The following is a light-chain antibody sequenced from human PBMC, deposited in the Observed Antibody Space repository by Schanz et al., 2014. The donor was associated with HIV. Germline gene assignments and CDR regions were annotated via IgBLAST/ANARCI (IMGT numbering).Light chain of an antibody. Sequence: EIVMTQSPAALSVSPGERATLSCRASQSISSNLAWYQQRPGRAPRLLIYHASTRATGVPARFSGSGSGTDFTLTISSLQPEDVASYYCQKYDSAPHTFGLGTKLEIK. V-gene: IGKV3D-15*01. J-gene: IGKJ2*01. CDR3: QKYDSAPHT. CDR1: QSISSN. CDR2: HAS.